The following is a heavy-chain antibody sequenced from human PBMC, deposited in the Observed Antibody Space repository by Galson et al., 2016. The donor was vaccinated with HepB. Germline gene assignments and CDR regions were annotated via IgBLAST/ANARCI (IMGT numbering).Heavy chain of an antibody. CDR2: ISFDGNMK. D-gene: IGHD3-9*01. J-gene: IGHJ5*02. V-gene: IGHV3-30*18. CDR1: GFIFSASG. Sequence: SLRLSCAASGFIFSASGMHWVRQAPGKRPEWLAVISFDGNMKFYADSVQGRFTISRDNSNNTVSLQMNRLRPEDTAIYYCAKGGAIGMCLASPGSWGQGDLVTGSS. CDR3: AKGGAIGMCLASPGS.